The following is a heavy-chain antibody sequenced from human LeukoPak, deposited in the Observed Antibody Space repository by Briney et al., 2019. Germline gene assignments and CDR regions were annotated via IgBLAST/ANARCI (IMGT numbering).Heavy chain of an antibody. CDR1: GFTVSSNY. V-gene: IGHV3-53*01. J-gene: IGHJ3*02. CDR3: ARGASYLSAFDI. CDR2: IYSGGST. Sequence: GGSLRLSCAASGFTVSSNYMSWVRQAPGKGLEWVSIIYSGGSTFYADSVKGRFTISRDNSKNTLYLPMNSLRAEDTAVYYCARGASYLSAFDIWGQGTMVTVSS. D-gene: IGHD3-10*01.